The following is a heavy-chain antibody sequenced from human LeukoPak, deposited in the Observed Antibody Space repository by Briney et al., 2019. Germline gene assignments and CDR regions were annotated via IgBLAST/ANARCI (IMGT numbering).Heavy chain of an antibody. D-gene: IGHD3-3*01. V-gene: IGHV3-74*01. Sequence: PGGSLRLSCAASGFTFSRYWMHWVRQAPGKGLVWVSRINTDETRTNYADSVKGRFTISRDNAKNTLYPQMNSLRAEDTAVYYCARVGVGAYYFDYWGQGTLVTVSS. CDR1: GFTFSRYW. J-gene: IGHJ4*02. CDR3: ARVGVGAYYFDY. CDR2: INTDETRT.